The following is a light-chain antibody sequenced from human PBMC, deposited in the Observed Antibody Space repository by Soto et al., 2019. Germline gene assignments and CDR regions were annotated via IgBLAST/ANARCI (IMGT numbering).Light chain of an antibody. J-gene: IGLJ1*01. Sequence: QAVVTQEPSLTVSPGGTVTLTCGSSTGAVTSGHYPYWFQQKPGQAPRTLIYDTSNKHSWTPARFSGSLLGGKAALTLSGAQPEDEAEYYCLLSYSCARRYVFGTGTKVTIL. CDR1: TGAVTSGHY. CDR3: LLSYSCARRYV. CDR2: DTS. V-gene: IGLV7-46*01.